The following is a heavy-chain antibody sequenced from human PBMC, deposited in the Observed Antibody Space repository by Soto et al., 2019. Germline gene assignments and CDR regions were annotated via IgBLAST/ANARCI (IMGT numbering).Heavy chain of an antibody. CDR2: INHSGST. Sequence: QVQLQQWGAGLLKPSETLSLTCAVYGGSFSGYYWSWIRQPPGRGLEWIGEINHSGSTNYNPSLKSRVTISVDTSKNQCSLKLSSVTAADPAVYYCARLNTVTRVDYWGQGTLVTVSS. CDR1: GGSFSGYY. V-gene: IGHV4-34*01. J-gene: IGHJ4*02. CDR3: ARLNTVTRVDY. D-gene: IGHD4-17*01.